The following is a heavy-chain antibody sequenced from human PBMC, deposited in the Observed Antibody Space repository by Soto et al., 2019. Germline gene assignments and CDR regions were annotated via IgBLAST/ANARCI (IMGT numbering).Heavy chain of an antibody. CDR3: AIVQRGDFWSGYSPEGEEEWYYFDY. CDR1: GFTFSSYA. Sequence: GGSLRLSCAASGFTFSSYAMSWVRQAPGKGLEWVSAISGSGGSTYYADSVKGRFTISRDNSKNTLYLQMNSLRAEDTAVYYCAIVQRGDFWSGYSPEGEEEWYYFDYWGQGTLVTVSS. V-gene: IGHV3-23*01. D-gene: IGHD3-3*01. CDR2: ISGSGGST. J-gene: IGHJ4*02.